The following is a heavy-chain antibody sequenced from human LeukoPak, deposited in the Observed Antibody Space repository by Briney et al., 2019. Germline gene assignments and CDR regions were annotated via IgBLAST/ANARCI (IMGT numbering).Heavy chain of an antibody. V-gene: IGHV3-7*01. CDR3: ARAQYSSGWGTFLPNFDY. J-gene: IGHJ4*02. CDR1: GFTFSSYW. D-gene: IGHD6-19*01. CDR2: IKQDGSEK. Sequence: GGSLRLSCAASGFTFSSYWMSWVRQAPGKGLEWVANIKQDGSEKYYVDSVKGRFTISRDNAKNSLYLQMNSLRAEDTAAYYCARAQYSSGWGTFLPNFDYWGQGTLVTVSS.